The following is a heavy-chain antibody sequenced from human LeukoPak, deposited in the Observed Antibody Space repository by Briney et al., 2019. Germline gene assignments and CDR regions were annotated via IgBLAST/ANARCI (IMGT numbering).Heavy chain of an antibody. CDR2: VSGSGGST. J-gene: IGHJ4*02. Sequence: GGSLRLSCAASGFTFSSYAMSWVRQAPGKGLEWVSAVSGSGGSTYYADSVKGRFTISRDNSKNTLYLQMNSLRAEDTAVYYCAKGWLQFYYFDYWGQGTLVTVSS. D-gene: IGHD5-24*01. CDR3: AKGWLQFYYFDY. CDR1: GFTFSSYA. V-gene: IGHV3-23*01.